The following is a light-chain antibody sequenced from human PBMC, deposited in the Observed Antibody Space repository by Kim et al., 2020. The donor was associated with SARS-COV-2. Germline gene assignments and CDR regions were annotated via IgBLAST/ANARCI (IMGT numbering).Light chain of an antibody. V-gene: IGLV6-57*03. J-gene: IGLJ2*01. CDR1: SGNIADNY. Sequence: GNTVTIARTRTSGNIADNYVQWYQQRPGSAPTIVIYEDSARPSGVPDRFSGSIDTSSSSASLTISGLKTEDEADYYCQSYDISNVIFGGGTQLTVL. CDR2: EDS. CDR3: QSYDISNVI.